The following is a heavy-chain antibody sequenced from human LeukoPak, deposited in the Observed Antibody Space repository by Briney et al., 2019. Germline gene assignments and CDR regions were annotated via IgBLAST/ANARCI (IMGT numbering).Heavy chain of an antibody. V-gene: IGHV1-18*01. J-gene: IGHJ4*02. CDR2: ISAYNGNT. Sequence: ASVNVSCTASGYTFTSYGISWVRQAPGQGLEWMGWISAYNGNTNYAQKLQGRVTMTTDTSTSTAYMELRSLRSDDTAVYYCARDRTHSGYDPYYFDYWGQGTLVTVSS. D-gene: IGHD5-12*01. CDR3: ARDRTHSGYDPYYFDY. CDR1: GYTFTSYG.